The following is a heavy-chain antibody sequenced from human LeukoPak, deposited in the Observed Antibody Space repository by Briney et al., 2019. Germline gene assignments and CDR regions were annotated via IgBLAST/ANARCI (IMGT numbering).Heavy chain of an antibody. D-gene: IGHD2-2*01. CDR3: ARHDPYCSSTSCPPYYYGMDV. CDR1: GYSSTSYW. V-gene: IGHV5-51*01. Sequence: GESLKISCKGSGYSSTSYWIGWVRQMPGKGLEWMGIIYPGDSDTRYSPSFQGQVTISADKSISTAYLQWSSLKASDTAMYYCARHDPYCSSTSCPPYYYGMDVWGQGTTVTVSS. CDR2: IYPGDSDT. J-gene: IGHJ6*02.